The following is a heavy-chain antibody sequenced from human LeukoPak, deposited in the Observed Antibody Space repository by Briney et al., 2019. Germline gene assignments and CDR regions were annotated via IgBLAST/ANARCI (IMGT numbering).Heavy chain of an antibody. V-gene: IGHV3-53*01. D-gene: IGHD4-23*01. J-gene: IGHJ2*01. Sequence: GGSLRLSCAASGFTVSSNYMSWVRQAPGKGLEWVSVIYGGGSTYYADSVKGRFTISRDTSKNTLYLQMNSLRAEDTAVYYCARDHYGGNSEVISWHFDLWGRGTLVSVSS. CDR2: IYGGGST. CDR1: GFTVSSNY. CDR3: ARDHYGGNSEVISWHFDL.